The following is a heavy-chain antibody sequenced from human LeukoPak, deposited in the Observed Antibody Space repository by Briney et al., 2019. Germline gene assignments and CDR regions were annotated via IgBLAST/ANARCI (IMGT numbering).Heavy chain of an antibody. V-gene: IGHV4-39*01. J-gene: IGHJ4*02. D-gene: IGHD1-26*01. Sequence: SETLSLTCTVSGGSISSYYWSWIRQPPGKGLEWIGSIWHSGSTYYNPSLKSRVTISGDTSKNQFSLKLTSVTAADSAVYYCARHRYSGSYAPLDYWGQGTLVTVSS. CDR2: IWHSGST. CDR1: GGSISSYY. CDR3: ARHRYSGSYAPLDY.